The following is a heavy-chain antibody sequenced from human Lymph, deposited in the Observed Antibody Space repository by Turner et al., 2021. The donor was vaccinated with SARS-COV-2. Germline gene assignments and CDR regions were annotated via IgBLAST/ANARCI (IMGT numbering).Heavy chain of an antibody. D-gene: IGHD6-19*01. CDR1: GYTLTELS. Sequence: QVQLVQSGAEVRKPGASVKVSCKVSGYTLTELSMHWVRQAPGKGLEWMGGFEPEDGDTTYAQKFQGRVTMTEDTSTDTPYMELSSLRSEDTAVYYCAIGSSKPQWLDLFWYWGQGTLVTVSS. V-gene: IGHV1-24*01. CDR2: FEPEDGDT. J-gene: IGHJ4*02. CDR3: AIGSSKPQWLDLFWY.